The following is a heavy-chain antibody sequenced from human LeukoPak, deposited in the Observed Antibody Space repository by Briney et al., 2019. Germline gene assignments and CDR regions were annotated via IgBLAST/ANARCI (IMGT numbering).Heavy chain of an antibody. J-gene: IGHJ1*01. D-gene: IGHD1-14*01. CDR1: GFTVSSNY. V-gene: IGHV3-53*01. CDR2: IYSGGST. CDR3: ARQKSRSNFQH. Sequence: PGGSLRLSCAASGFTVSSNYMSWVRQAPGKGLEWVPVIYSGGSTYYADSVKGRFTISRDNSKNTLYLQMNSLRAEDTAVYYCARQKSRSNFQHWGQGTLVTVSS.